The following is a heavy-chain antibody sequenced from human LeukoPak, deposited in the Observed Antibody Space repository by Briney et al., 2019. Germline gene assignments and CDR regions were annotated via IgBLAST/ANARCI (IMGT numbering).Heavy chain of an antibody. V-gene: IGHV4-39*07. CDR2: IYYSGST. D-gene: IGHD3-10*01. CDR1: GGSISSSSYY. CDR3: ARSDGSGGYYFDY. J-gene: IGHJ4*02. Sequence: SETLSLTCTVSGGSISSSSYYWGWIRQPPGKGLEWIGSIYYSGSTYYNPSLKSRVTISVDTPKNQFSLKLSSVTAADTAVYYCARSDGSGGYYFDYWGQGTLVTVSS.